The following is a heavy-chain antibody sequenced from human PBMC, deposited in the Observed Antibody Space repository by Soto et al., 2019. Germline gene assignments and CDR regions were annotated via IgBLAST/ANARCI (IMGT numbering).Heavy chain of an antibody. V-gene: IGHV4-59*01. D-gene: IGHD2-2*01. CDR1: GGSISKYY. CDR2: IYYSGST. J-gene: IGHJ3*02. Sequence: PSETLSLTCTVSGGSISKYYWSWIRQSPGKGLEWIGYIYYSGSTKYNPSLKSRVTISVDTSKNQFSLKLSSVTAADTAVYYCAIDSYCFTTSCYARDVFDISGQRTMVTVSS. CDR3: AIDSYCFTTSCYARDVFDI.